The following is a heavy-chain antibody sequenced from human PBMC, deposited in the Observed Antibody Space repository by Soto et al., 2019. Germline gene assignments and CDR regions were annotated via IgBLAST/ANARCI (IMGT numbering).Heavy chain of an antibody. Sequence: QVQLVQSGAEVKKPGSSVKVSCKASGGTFSSYTISWVRQAPGQGLEWMGRIIPILGIANYAQKYQGRVTITADKSTSTAYMELSSLRSEDTAVYYCARLRDSDGMDVWGQGTTVTVSS. CDR1: GGTFSSYT. CDR3: ARLRDSDGMDV. CDR2: IIPILGIA. V-gene: IGHV1-69*02. J-gene: IGHJ6*02. D-gene: IGHD1-26*01.